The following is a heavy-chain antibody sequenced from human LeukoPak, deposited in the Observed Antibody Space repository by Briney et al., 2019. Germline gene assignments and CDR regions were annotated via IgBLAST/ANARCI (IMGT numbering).Heavy chain of an antibody. CDR1: GGSISSYY. J-gene: IGHJ3*02. Sequence: SETLSLTCTVSGGSISSYYWSWIWQPAGKGLEWIGRIYTSGSTNYNPSLKSRVTMSVDTSKNQFSLKLSSVTAADTAVYYCARELTQPIYDAFDIWGQGTMVTVSS. CDR2: IYTSGST. CDR3: ARELTQPIYDAFDI. V-gene: IGHV4-4*07. D-gene: IGHD1-14*01.